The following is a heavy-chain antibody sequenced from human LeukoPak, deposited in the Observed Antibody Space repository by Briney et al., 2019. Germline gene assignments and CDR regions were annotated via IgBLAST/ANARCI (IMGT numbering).Heavy chain of an antibody. Sequence: GASVKVSCKASGYILSEYGISWVRQAPGQGLEWVGWITTYNGEKIYSQKFQGRVTMTTDTSSGTYYMELRNLRSDDTAIYYCARDCSNGVCYPRDYWGQGTLVIVSS. V-gene: IGHV1-18*01. J-gene: IGHJ4*02. CDR2: ITTYNGEK. D-gene: IGHD2-8*01. CDR1: GYILSEYG. CDR3: ARDCSNGVCYPRDY.